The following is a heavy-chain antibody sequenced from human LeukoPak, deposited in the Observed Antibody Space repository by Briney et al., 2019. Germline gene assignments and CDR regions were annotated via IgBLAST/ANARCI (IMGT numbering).Heavy chain of an antibody. CDR2: IFPIFCTA. D-gene: IGHD4-17*01. V-gene: IGHV1-69*13. J-gene: IGHJ6*02. Sequence: GASVKVSCKASGGTFSSYAISWVRQAPGQGLEWMGGIFPIFCTANYAQKFQGRVTITADESTSTAYMELNSLRSEDTAVYYCARMTTVTTRDFYYYYYGMDVWGQGTTVTVSS. CDR3: ARMTTVTTRDFYYYYYGMDV. CDR1: GGTFSSYA.